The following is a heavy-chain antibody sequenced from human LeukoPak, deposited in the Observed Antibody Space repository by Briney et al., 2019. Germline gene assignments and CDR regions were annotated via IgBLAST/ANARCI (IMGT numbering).Heavy chain of an antibody. Sequence: QPGASLRLSCAASGFTFSNYAMSWVRQAPGKGLDWVSAITGSGGNTYYADSVKGRFTISRDNSKNTLYLQMNSLRAEDTAVYYCAKWGDYDVLTGYYVSDYWGQGALVTVSS. CDR1: GFTFSNYA. CDR2: ITGSGGNT. J-gene: IGHJ4*02. D-gene: IGHD3-9*01. CDR3: AKWGDYDVLTGYYVSDY. V-gene: IGHV3-23*01.